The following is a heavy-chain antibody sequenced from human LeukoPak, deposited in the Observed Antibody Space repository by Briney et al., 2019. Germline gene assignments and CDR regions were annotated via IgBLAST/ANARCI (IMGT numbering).Heavy chain of an antibody. Sequence: GGSLRLSCAASGFTFSSYAMNWVRQAPGKGLEWASAISGSGGSTYYADSVKGRFTISRDNSKNTLYLQMNSLRAEDTAVYYCAKVFQKYCSSTSCYADYWGQGTLVTVSS. D-gene: IGHD2-2*01. V-gene: IGHV3-23*01. CDR1: GFTFSSYA. CDR3: AKVFQKYCSSTSCYADY. CDR2: ISGSGGST. J-gene: IGHJ4*02.